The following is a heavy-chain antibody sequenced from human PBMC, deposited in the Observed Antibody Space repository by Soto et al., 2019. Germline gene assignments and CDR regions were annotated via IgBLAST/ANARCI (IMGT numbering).Heavy chain of an antibody. CDR1: GFTVSSNY. CDR2: IYSGGST. V-gene: IGHV3-53*04. J-gene: IGHJ6*03. CDR3: ARMGFGGYYYYYMDV. Sequence: GGSLRLSCAASGFTVSSNYMSWVRQAPGKGLEWVSVIYSGGSTYYADSVKGRFTSSRHNSKNTLYLQMNSLRAEDTAVYYCARMGFGGYYYYYMDVWGKGTTVTVSS. D-gene: IGHD3-10*01.